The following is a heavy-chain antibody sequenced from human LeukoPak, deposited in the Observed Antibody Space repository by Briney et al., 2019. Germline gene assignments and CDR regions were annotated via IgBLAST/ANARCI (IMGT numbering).Heavy chain of an antibody. CDR1: GGPISSYY. V-gene: IGHV4-59*01. CDR3: AGWYSSSWYGFDY. CDR2: IYYSGST. J-gene: IGHJ4*02. D-gene: IGHD6-13*01. Sequence: PSETLSLTCTVSGGPISSYYWSWIRQPPGKGLEWIGYIYYSGSTNYNPSLKSRVTISVDTSKNQFSLKLSSVTAADTAVYYCAGWYSSSWYGFDYWGQGTLVTVSS.